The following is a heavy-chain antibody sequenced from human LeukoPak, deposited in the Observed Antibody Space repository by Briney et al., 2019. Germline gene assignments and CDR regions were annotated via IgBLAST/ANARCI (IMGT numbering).Heavy chain of an antibody. CDR2: IYHSGTT. J-gene: IGHJ6*03. D-gene: IGHD6-13*01. Sequence: SETLSLACAVSGGSISSSNWWIWVRQPPGKGLEWIGEIYHSGTTNYNPSLKSRVTISVDTSKNQFSLKLSSVTAADTAVYYCARTTEAHSWRTRYYDYYMDVWGKGTTVTVSS. CDR1: GGSISSSNW. V-gene: IGHV4-4*02. CDR3: ARTTEAHSWRTRYYDYYMDV.